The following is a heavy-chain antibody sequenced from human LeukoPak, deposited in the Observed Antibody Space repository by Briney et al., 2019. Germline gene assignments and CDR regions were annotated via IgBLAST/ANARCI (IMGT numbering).Heavy chain of an antibody. CDR3: ARGELRYFDWLP. CDR2: IKHSGGT. D-gene: IGHD3-9*01. V-gene: IGHV4-34*01. CDR1: GGSFSGYS. Sequence: SETLSLTCTIFGGSFSGYSWTWIRQPPGEGLEGIGEIKHSGGTNYNPSLKSRVTISVDTSKNQFSLKLSSVTAADTAVYYCARGELRYFDWLPWGQGTLVTVSS. J-gene: IGHJ1*01.